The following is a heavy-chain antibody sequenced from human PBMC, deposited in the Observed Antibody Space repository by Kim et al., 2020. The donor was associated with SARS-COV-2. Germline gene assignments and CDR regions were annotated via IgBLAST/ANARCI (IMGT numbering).Heavy chain of an antibody. CDR2: IYYSGST. V-gene: IGHV4-39*07. Sequence: SETLSLTCTVSGGSISSSSYYWGWIRQPPGKGLEWIGSIYYSGSTYYNPSLKSRVTISVDTSKNQFSLKLSSVTAADTAVYYCARDPLSAVIAAAVFDYWGQGTLVTVSS. CDR1: GGSISSSSYY. J-gene: IGHJ4*02. D-gene: IGHD6-13*01. CDR3: ARDPLSAVIAAAVFDY.